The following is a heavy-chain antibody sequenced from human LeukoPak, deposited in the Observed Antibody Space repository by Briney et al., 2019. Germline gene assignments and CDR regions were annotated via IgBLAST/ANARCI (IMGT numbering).Heavy chain of an antibody. V-gene: IGHV1-69*05. CDR1: GGTFSSYA. Sequence: SVKVSCKASGGTFSSYAISWVRQAPGQGLEWMGGIIPIFGTANYAQKFQGRVTITTDESTSTAYMELSSLRSEDTAVYYCARGNYYDSSGYPTPFDYWGQGTLVTVSS. J-gene: IGHJ4*02. D-gene: IGHD3-22*01. CDR3: ARGNYYDSSGYPTPFDY. CDR2: IIPIFGTA.